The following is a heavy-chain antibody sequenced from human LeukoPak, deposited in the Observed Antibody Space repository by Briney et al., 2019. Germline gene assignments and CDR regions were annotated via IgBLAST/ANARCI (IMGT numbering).Heavy chain of an antibody. CDR2: IYYSGST. V-gene: IGHV4-59*08. D-gene: IGHD3-9*01. J-gene: IGHJ6*03. CDR1: GGSISSYY. CDR3: ARGNYDILTAQEYYYYMDV. Sequence: SETLSLTCTVSGGSISSYYWSWIRQPPGKGLEWIGYIYYSGSTNYNPSLKSRVTISVDTSKNQFSLKLSSVTAADTAVYYCARGNYDILTAQEYYYYMDVWGKGTTVTVSS.